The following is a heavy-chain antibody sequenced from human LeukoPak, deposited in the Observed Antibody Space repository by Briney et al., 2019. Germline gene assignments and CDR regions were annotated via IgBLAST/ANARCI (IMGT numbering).Heavy chain of an antibody. J-gene: IGHJ4*02. CDR2: IKQDGSEK. V-gene: IGHV3-7*01. D-gene: IGHD2-21*01. CDR3: ARGQRFLRLPPDY. CDR1: GFTFSSYW. Sequence: PGGSLRLSCAASGFTFSSYWMRWVRQAPGKGLEWVANIKQDGSEKYYVDSVKGRFTISRDNAKNSLYLQMNSLRAEDTAVYYCARGQRFLRLPPDYWGQGTLVTVSS.